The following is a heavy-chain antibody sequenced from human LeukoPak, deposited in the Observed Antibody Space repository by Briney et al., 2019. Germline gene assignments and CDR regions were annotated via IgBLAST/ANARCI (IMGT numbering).Heavy chain of an antibody. CDR3: ARADIVATGGCFDY. Sequence: GESLKISCAASGFTFSSYSMNWVRQAPGKGLEWVSYISSSSSTIYYADSVKGRFTISRDNAKNSLYLQMNSLRAEDTAVYYCARADIVATGGCFDYWGQGTLVTVSS. CDR1: GFTFSSYS. D-gene: IGHD5-12*01. CDR2: ISSSSSTI. J-gene: IGHJ4*02. V-gene: IGHV3-48*01.